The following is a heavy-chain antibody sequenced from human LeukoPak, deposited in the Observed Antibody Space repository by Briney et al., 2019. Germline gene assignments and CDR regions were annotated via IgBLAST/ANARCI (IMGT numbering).Heavy chain of an antibody. CDR3: ARGFDSKSTYFDY. V-gene: IGHV4-59*01. CDR2: IYYSGST. J-gene: IGHJ4*02. Sequence: SETLSLTCTVSGGSITNYYWNWIRQPPGKGLEWIGYIYYSGSTNYNPSLKSRVTISVDTSKNQFTLRLTSVTAADTAAYYCARGFDSKSTYFDYWGQGTLVTVSS. D-gene: IGHD5-12*01. CDR1: GGSITNYY.